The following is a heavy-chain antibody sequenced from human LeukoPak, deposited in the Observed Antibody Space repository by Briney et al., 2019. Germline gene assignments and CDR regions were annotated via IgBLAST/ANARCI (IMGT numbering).Heavy chain of an antibody. V-gene: IGHV3-7*01. Sequence: GGSLRLSCAASGFTFSSYAMSWVRQAPGKGLEWVANIKQDGSEKYYVDSVKGRFTISRDNAKNSLYLQMNSLRAEDTAVYYCARKRMTHDYWGQGTLVTVSS. CDR1: GFTFSSYA. J-gene: IGHJ4*02. CDR3: ARKRMTHDY. CDR2: IKQDGSEK. D-gene: IGHD2/OR15-2a*01.